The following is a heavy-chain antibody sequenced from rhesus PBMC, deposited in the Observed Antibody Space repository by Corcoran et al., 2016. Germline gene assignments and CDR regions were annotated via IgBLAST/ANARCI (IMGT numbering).Heavy chain of an antibody. CDR2: ISGSGGST. V-gene: IGHV4-173*01. D-gene: IGHD6-13*01. Sequence: QLQLQESGPGLVKPSETLSLTCAVSGGSISSNYWSWIRQPPGKGLEWIGRISGSGGSTDYNPSLKNLVTISTDTSKNQFSLKLSSVTAADTAVYYCAREGTGGYSSWTSYWYFDIWGPGTPITISS. J-gene: IGHJ2*01. CDR1: GGSISSNY. CDR3: AREGTGGYSSWTSYWYFDI.